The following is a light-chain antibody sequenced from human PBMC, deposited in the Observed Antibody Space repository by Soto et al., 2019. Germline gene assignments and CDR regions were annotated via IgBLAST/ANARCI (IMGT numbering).Light chain of an antibody. CDR1: SGHSSYI. Sequence: QLVLTQSSSASASLGSSVKLTYTLSSGHSSYIIAWHQQQPGKAPRYLMKLEGSGSYNKGSGVPDRFSGSSSGADRYLTISNLQFEDEADYYCETWDGNTRVFGGGTKLTVL. CDR2: LEGSGSY. CDR3: ETWDGNTRV. V-gene: IGLV4-60*02. J-gene: IGLJ2*01.